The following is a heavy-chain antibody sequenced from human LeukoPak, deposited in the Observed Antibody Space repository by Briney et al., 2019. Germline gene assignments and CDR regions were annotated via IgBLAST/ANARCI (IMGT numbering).Heavy chain of an antibody. J-gene: IGHJ4*02. Sequence: SETLSLTCSVSGGTISSGGHYWSWIRQQPGEGLEWVGYVSYTGSTYYNPSLKSRVTMSVDIAKNQFFLELNSVTAADTAVYFCATTVEVPAAHFDHWGQGTLVTVSS. CDR2: VSYTGST. V-gene: IGHV4-31*03. D-gene: IGHD2-2*01. CDR1: GGTISSGGHY. CDR3: ATTVEVPAAHFDH.